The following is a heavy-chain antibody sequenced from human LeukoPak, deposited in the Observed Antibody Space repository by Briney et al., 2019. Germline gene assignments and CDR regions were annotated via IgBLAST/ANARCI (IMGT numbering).Heavy chain of an antibody. CDR3: ARQSFGSGSRDDALDI. V-gene: IGHV1-18*01. CDR1: GYTFTNYG. D-gene: IGHD3-10*01. CDR2: ISAYNGNT. Sequence: GASVKVSYKASGYTFTNYGISWVRQAPGQGLEWMGWISAYNGNTNYAQKLQGRVTMTTDTSTSTAYMEVRSLRSDDTAMYYCARQSFGSGSRDDALDIWGQGTMVTVSS. J-gene: IGHJ3*02.